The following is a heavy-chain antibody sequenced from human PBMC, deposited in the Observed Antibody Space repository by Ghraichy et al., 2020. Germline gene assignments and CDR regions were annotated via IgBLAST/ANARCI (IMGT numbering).Heavy chain of an antibody. V-gene: IGHV1-69*13. CDR1: RGPLCGYV. CDR2: IIPSFTEA. J-gene: IGHJ3*01. Sequence: SVKVSCKAARGPLCGYVISWIRQSPGLVVEWMGGIIPSFTEATYAQKFQGRVTITADESSATFSMEVSSLRDDDTATYYCARDMVTTTGLDVWGPGTRVTVSS. D-gene: IGHD4-17*01. CDR3: ARDMVTTTGLDV.